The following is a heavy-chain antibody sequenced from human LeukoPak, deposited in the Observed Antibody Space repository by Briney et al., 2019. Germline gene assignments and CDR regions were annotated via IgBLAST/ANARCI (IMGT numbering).Heavy chain of an antibody. CDR3: ARSYDSSGYLLTY. D-gene: IGHD3-22*01. CDR1: GYSFTSYW. Sequence: GESLKISCKGSGYSFTSYWIGWVRQMPGKGLEWMGIIYRGDSDTRYSPSFQGQVTISADKSISTAYLQWSSLKASDTAMYYCARSYDSSGYLLTYWGQGTLVTVSS. V-gene: IGHV5-51*01. J-gene: IGHJ4*02. CDR2: IYRGDSDT.